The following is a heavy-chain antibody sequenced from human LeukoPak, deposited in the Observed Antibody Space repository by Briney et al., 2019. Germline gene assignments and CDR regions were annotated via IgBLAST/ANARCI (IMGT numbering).Heavy chain of an antibody. J-gene: IGHJ4*02. Sequence: GGSLRLSCAASGFTFSSYWMSWVRQAPGKGLEWVANIKQDGSEKYYVDSVKGRFTISRDNAKNSLYLQMSSLRAEDTAVYYCARRARYDFWSGYYTVWDYWGQGTLVTVSS. CDR1: GFTFSSYW. V-gene: IGHV3-7*01. CDR3: ARRARYDFWSGYYTVWDY. CDR2: IKQDGSEK. D-gene: IGHD3-3*01.